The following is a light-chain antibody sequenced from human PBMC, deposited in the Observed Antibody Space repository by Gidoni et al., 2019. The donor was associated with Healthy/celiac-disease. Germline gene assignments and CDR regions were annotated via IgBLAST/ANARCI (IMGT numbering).Light chain of an antibody. CDR2: AAY. V-gene: IGKV1-39*01. Sequence: DIQMTQSPSSLSASVGDRVTITCRASQSISSYLNWYQQKPGKAPKLLIYAAYSLQSGVPSRFSSSRSGTDFTLTISSLQPDDFATYYCQQSYSTPWTFGQGTKVEIK. CDR3: QQSYSTPWT. J-gene: IGKJ1*01. CDR1: QSISSY.